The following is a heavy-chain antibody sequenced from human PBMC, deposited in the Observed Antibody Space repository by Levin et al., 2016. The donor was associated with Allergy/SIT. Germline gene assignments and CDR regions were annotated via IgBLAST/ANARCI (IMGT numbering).Heavy chain of an antibody. Sequence: LSLTCAASGFTFSSYGMHWVRQAPGKGLEWVAVIWYDGSNKYYADSVKGRFTISRDNSKNTLYLQMNSLRAEDTAVYYCARDLYDYYDSSGPQGYWGQGTLVTVSS. J-gene: IGHJ4*02. CDR3: ARDLYDYYDSSGPQGY. CDR1: GFTFSSYG. V-gene: IGHV3-33*01. CDR2: IWYDGSNK. D-gene: IGHD3-22*01.